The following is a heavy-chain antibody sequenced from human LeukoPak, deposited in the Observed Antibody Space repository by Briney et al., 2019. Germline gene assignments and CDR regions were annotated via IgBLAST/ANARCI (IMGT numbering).Heavy chain of an antibody. D-gene: IGHD2-15*01. Sequence: GGSLRLSCAASGFTFSTYSMNWVRQAPGKGLEWVSSISDTSTYIYYADSLKGRFTISRDNAKNSLYLQMNSLGAEDTAVYYCAKDRVVVAATVFDYWGQGTLVTVSS. J-gene: IGHJ4*02. CDR1: GFTFSTYS. CDR2: ISDTSTYI. CDR3: AKDRVVVAATVFDY. V-gene: IGHV3-21*04.